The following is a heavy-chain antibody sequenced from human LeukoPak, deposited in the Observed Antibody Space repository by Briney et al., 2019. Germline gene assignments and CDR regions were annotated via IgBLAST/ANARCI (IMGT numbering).Heavy chain of an antibody. CDR3: ANKWGIAADFDY. J-gene: IGHJ4*02. CDR2: ISGNGGST. V-gene: IGHV3-23*01. CDR1: GFMFSSFE. D-gene: IGHD2-8*01. Sequence: GGSLRLSCAASGFMFSSFEMNWVRQAPGKGLEWVLTISGNGGSTFYVDSVKGRFTVSRDNSKNTLYLQMNSLRAEDTAVYYCANKWGIAADFDYWGQGTLVTVSS.